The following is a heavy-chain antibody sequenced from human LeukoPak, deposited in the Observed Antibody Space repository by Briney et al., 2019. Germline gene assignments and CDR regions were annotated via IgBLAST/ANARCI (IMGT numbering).Heavy chain of an antibody. V-gene: IGHV4-34*01. Sequence: SETLSLTCAVYGGSFSGYYWSWIRQPPGKGLEWIGEINHSGSTNYNPSLKSRVTISVDTSKNQFSLKLSSVTAADTAVYYCARAREEYYYGSGSPDAFDIWGQGTMVTVSS. CDR1: GGSFSGYY. D-gene: IGHD3-10*01. J-gene: IGHJ3*02. CDR3: ARAREEYYYGSGSPDAFDI. CDR2: INHSGST.